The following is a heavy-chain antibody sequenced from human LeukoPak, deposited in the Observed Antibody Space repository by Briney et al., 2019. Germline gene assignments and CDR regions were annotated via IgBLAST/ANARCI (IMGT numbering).Heavy chain of an antibody. CDR2: INHSGST. CDR3: ARVPGGAVANTHFDY. D-gene: IGHD6-19*01. J-gene: IGHJ4*02. Sequence: SETLSFTCAVYGVSFSGYYWSWLRQPPGKGLEWIGEINHSGSTNYNPSLKSRVTISVDTPKNQFSLKLSSVTAADTAVYYCARVPGGAVANTHFDYWGQGTLVTVSS. CDR1: GVSFSGYY. V-gene: IGHV4-34*01.